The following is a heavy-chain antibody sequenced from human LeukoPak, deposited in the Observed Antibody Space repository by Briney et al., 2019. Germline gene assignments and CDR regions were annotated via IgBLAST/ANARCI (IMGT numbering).Heavy chain of an antibody. D-gene: IGHD6-19*01. J-gene: IGHJ4*02. CDR3: AKDLRAVAGGLFDY. V-gene: IGHV3-23*01. CDR1: GFTFSSYA. CDR2: ISGSGGST. Sequence: QTGGSLRLSCAASGFTFSSYAMSWVRQAPGKGLEWVSAISGSGGSTYYADSVKGRFTISRDNSKNTPYLQMNSLRAEDTAVYYCAKDLRAVAGGLFDYWGQGTLVTVSS.